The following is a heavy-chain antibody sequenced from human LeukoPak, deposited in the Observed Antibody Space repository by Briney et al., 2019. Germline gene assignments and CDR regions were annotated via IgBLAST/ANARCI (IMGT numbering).Heavy chain of an antibody. CDR1: GYTFTGYY. V-gene: IGHV1-46*01. Sequence: ASVKVSCKASGYTFTGYYMHWVRQAPGQGLEWMGIINPSGGSTSYAQKFQGRVTMTRDMSTSTVYMELSSLRSEDTAVYYCARGRTTVTYFDYWGQGTLVTVSS. CDR3: ARGRTTVTYFDY. D-gene: IGHD4-17*01. CDR2: INPSGGST. J-gene: IGHJ4*02.